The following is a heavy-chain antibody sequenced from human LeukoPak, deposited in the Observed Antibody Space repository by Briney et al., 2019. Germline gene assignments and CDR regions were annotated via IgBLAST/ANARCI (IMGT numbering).Heavy chain of an antibody. Sequence: KPSETLSLTCAVYGGSFIGYYWSWIRQPPGKGLEWIGEINHSGSTNYNPSLKSRVTISVDTSKNQFSLKLSSVTAADTAVYYCARGGNYTLHNSGSHFDYWGQGTLVTVSS. CDR1: GGSFIGYY. CDR3: ARGGNYTLHNSGSHFDY. CDR2: INHSGST. V-gene: IGHV4-34*01. D-gene: IGHD4-11*01. J-gene: IGHJ4*02.